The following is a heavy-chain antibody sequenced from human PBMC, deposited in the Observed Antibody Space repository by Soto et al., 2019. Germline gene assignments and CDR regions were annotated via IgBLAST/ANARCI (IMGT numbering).Heavy chain of an antibody. Sequence: QVQLVQSGAEVKKPGASVKVSCKASGYTFTNSDINWVRQAAGQGLEWMGWMNPDSGHAAYAQKFQGRVTLTTSTSTFTVYMEMRSLGSEDTAVYYCARRPHCSGGICYYGLDNWGQGTLVTVSS. J-gene: IGHJ4*02. CDR2: MNPDSGHA. CDR3: ARRPHCSGGICYYGLDN. D-gene: IGHD2-15*01. V-gene: IGHV1-8*01. CDR1: GYTFTNSD.